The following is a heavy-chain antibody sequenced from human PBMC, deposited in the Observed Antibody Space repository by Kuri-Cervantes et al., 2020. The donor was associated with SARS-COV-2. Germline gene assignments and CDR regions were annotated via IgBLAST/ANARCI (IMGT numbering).Heavy chain of an antibody. Sequence: GESLKISCAASGFTFSSYAMHWVRQAPGKGLEWVSSISSSSYIYYADSVKGRFTISRDNAKNSLYLQMNSLRAGDTAVYYCATRPTPRYDEAFDIWGQGTMVTVSS. V-gene: IGHV3-21*01. CDR3: ATRPTPRYDEAFDI. CDR2: ISSSSYI. CDR1: GFTFSSYA. J-gene: IGHJ3*02. D-gene: IGHD2-15*01.